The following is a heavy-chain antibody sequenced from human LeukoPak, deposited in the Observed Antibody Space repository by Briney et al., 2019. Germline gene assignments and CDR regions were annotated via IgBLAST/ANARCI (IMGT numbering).Heavy chain of an antibody. V-gene: IGHV4-34*01. CDR1: GGSFSGYY. J-gene: IGHJ4*02. CDR2: INHSGST. Sequence: SETLSLTCAVYGGSFSGYYWRWIRQPPGKGLEWIGEINHSGSTNYNPSLKSRVTISVDTSKNQFSLKLSSVTAADTAVYYCARVWFGETTQYYFDYWGQGTLVTVSS. CDR3: ARVWFGETTQYYFDY. D-gene: IGHD3-10*01.